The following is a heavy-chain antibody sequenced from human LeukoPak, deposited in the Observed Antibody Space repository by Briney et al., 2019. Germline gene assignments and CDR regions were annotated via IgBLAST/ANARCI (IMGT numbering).Heavy chain of an antibody. J-gene: IGHJ4*02. CDR3: ARDWGGWNQAY. V-gene: IGHV7-4-1*02. CDR1: GYTLTSYA. Sequence: ASVKVSCKSSGYTLTSYAMNWVRQAPGQGLEWMGWINTNTGNPTYAQGFTGRFAFSLDTSVSTAYLQISSLKVEDTAVYYCARDWGGWNQAYWGQGTLVTVSS. D-gene: IGHD1-1*01. CDR2: INTNTGNP.